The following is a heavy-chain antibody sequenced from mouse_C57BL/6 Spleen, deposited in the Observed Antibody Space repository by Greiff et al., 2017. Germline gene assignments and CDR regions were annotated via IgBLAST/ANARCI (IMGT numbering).Heavy chain of an antibody. Sequence: EVKLQESGPGLVKPSQSLSLTCSVTGYSITSGYYWNWIRQFPGNKLEWMGYISYDGSNNYNPSLKNRISITRDTSKNQFFLKLNSVTIEDTATYYCARDPDYYGSSYWGQGTLVTVSA. J-gene: IGHJ3*01. CDR2: ISYDGSN. D-gene: IGHD1-1*01. CDR1: GYSITSGYY. CDR3: ARDPDYYGSSY. V-gene: IGHV3-6*01.